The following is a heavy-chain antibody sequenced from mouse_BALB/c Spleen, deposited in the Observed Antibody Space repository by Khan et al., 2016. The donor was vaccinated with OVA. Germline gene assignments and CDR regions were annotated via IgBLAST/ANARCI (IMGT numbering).Heavy chain of an antibody. D-gene: IGHD1-1*01. CDR2: IKYSGIT. Sequence: EVQLQESGPGLVKPSQSLSLTCTVTGYSITSDYAWNWIRQFPGNRLEWMGYIKYSGITSYNPSLKSRISITRDTSKNQFFLQLNSVTTEDTATYYLARSETISTVVVTDFDFWGQGTTLTVSS. CDR3: ARSETISTVVVTDFDF. J-gene: IGHJ2*01. CDR1: GYSITSDYA. V-gene: IGHV3-2*02.